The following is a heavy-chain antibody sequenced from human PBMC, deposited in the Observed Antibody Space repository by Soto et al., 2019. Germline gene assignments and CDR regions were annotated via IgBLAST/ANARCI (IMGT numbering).Heavy chain of an antibody. V-gene: IGHV1-46*01. Sequence: GASVKVSCKTSGYTFTNYYMHWVRQAPGQGLDWMAIINPSDGIASYAQNFQGRFTMTRDTSTSTVYMELSSLRSDDTAIYYCARGRGFSSWPNSFEIWGQGTMVTVSS. D-gene: IGHD6-13*01. CDR3: ARGRGFSSWPNSFEI. J-gene: IGHJ3*02. CDR2: INPSDGIA. CDR1: GYTFTNYY.